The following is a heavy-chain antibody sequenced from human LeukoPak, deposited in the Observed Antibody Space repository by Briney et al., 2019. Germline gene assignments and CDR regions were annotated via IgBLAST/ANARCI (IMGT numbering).Heavy chain of an antibody. CDR1: GYTLIDYY. D-gene: IGHD1-26*01. V-gene: IGHV1-2*02. Sequence: ASVKVSCKASGYTLIDYYIHWVRQALGQGREWMGWINPKSGDTQYAEKFRGRVTMTRDTSISTAYMELTRLTSHDTALYFCARDLTSTPYWELDYWGQGTLVTVSS. J-gene: IGHJ4*02. CDR2: INPKSGDT. CDR3: ARDLTSTPYWELDY.